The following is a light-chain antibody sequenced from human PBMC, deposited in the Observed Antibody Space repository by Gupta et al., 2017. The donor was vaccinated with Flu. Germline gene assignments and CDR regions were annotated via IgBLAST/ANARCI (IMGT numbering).Light chain of an antibody. V-gene: IGKV4-1*01. CDR3: QQDDSTPWT. J-gene: IGKJ1*01. CDR1: QSVFFSPNNNTY. CDR2: WAS. Sequence: DIVMTQSPDSLAVSLGERATLTCRSSQSVFFSPNNNTYLDWYQQKRGQPPNLLIYWASTRESGVPDRFSGSGSGTDFTLTISSLQAEDVAVYYCQQDDSTPWTFGQGTKVEIK.